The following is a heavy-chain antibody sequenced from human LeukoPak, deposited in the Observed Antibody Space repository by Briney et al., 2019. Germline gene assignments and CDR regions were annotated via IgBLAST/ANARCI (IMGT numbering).Heavy chain of an antibody. Sequence: ASVKVSCKASRYPFTSYAMHWVRQAPGQRLEWMGWIHVGNGNTEYSQKFQGRVTITRDTPATTTYMELSSLRSEDTAVYYCARDISPYYYDSRPYPLYYYYGMDVWGQGTTVTVSS. CDR2: IHVGNGNT. V-gene: IGHV1-3*01. CDR3: ARDISPYYYDSRPYPLYYYYGMDV. D-gene: IGHD3-22*01. J-gene: IGHJ6*02. CDR1: RYPFTSYA.